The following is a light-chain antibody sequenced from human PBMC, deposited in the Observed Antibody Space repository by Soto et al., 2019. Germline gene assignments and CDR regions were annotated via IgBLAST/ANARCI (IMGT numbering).Light chain of an antibody. CDR1: SSNIGSKS. J-gene: IGLJ2*01. V-gene: IGLV1-44*01. Sequence: QSVLTQPPSVSGTPGQRVNMSCSGSSSNIGSKSVSWYQHLPQTAPKLLIYSNNQRPSGVPGRFSDSKSGTSASLAISGLQSDDETQYYCAAWDDSLNVLVFGGGTQLTVL. CDR2: SNN. CDR3: AAWDDSLNVLV.